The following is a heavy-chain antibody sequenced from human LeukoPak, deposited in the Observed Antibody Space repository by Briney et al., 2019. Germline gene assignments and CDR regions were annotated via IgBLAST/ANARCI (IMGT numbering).Heavy chain of an antibody. J-gene: IGHJ4*02. D-gene: IGHD6-13*01. CDR2: ISGSGSDT. CDR1: GFIFSDYY. V-gene: IGHV3-11*06. Sequence: GGSLRLSCAASGFIFSDYYMTWIRQAPGKGLEWLSYISGSGSDTNYVDSVKGRFTTSRGNAKNSLYLQMNSLRAEDTAVYYCARVGSIAAAGTPDYWGQGTLVTVSS. CDR3: ARVGSIAAAGTPDY.